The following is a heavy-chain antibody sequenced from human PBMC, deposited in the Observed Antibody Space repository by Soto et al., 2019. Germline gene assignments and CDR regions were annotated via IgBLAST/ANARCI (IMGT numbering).Heavy chain of an antibody. CDR2: ISAYNGNT. CDR1: GYTFTSYG. D-gene: IGHD4-17*01. CDR3: ARWGNDYGDYVGYY. J-gene: IGHJ4*02. Sequence: ASVKVSCKASGYTFTSYGISCVRQAPGQGLEWMGWISAYNGNTNYAQKLQGRVTMTTDTSTSTAYMELRSLRSDDTAVYYCARWGNDYGDYVGYYWGQGTLVTVSS. V-gene: IGHV1-18*01.